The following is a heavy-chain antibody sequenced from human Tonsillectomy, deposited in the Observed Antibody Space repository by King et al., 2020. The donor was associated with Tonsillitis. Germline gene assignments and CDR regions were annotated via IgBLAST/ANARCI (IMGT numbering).Heavy chain of an antibody. CDR1: GDSINNYNYY. J-gene: IGHJ5*02. CDR3: ARGSTLVRAPYIWFDP. CDR2: VYATGST. Sequence: VQLQESGPGLVKPSQTLSLTCAVSGDSINNYNYYWSWIRQPAGKGLEWIGRVYATGSTNYNPSLRSRLTISVDMSKNQFSLQLTSVTAADTAVYYCARGSTLVRAPYIWFDPWGQGTLVTVSS. V-gene: IGHV4-61*02. D-gene: IGHD3-10*01.